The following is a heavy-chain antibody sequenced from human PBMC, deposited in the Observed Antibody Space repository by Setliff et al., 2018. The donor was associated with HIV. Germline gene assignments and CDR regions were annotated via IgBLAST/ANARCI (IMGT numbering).Heavy chain of an antibody. J-gene: IGHJ4*02. CDR2: NFYSGRT. CDR1: GGSIDSTDYY. Sequence: NPSETLSLTCTVSGGSIDSTDYYWGWIRQPPGKGLEWIGSNFYSGRTTYNPSLRSRVTISVDTSKNQFSLKLSSVIAADTAVYYCARHAAGPDGPFDYWGQGTLVTVSS. CDR3: ARHAAGPDGPFDY. V-gene: IGHV4-39*01.